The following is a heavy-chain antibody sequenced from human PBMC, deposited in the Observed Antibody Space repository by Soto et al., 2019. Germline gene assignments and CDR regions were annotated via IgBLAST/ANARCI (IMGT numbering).Heavy chain of an antibody. CDR3: ARDVNYYGMDV. V-gene: IGHV4-59*01. J-gene: IGHJ6*02. Sequence: SETLSLTCTVSGGSISSYYWSWIRQPPGKGLEWIGYIYYSGSTNYNPSLKSRVTISVDTSKNQFSLKLSSVTAADTAVYYCARDVNYYGMDVWGQGTTVTVSS. CDR1: GGSISSYY. CDR2: IYYSGST.